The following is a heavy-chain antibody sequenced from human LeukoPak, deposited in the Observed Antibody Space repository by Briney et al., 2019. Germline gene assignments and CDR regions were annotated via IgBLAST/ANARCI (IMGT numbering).Heavy chain of an antibody. V-gene: IGHV3-15*01. CDR1: GFTFSNAW. Sequence: GGSLRLSCAASGFTFSNAWMSWVRQAPGKGLGWLGRIKSKADGGTTDYAAPVKGRFTISRDDSKNTLYLQMNSLKTEDTAVYYCTTDHLTGRYYFDYWGQGTLVTVSS. CDR2: IKSKADGGTT. CDR3: TTDHLTGRYYFDY. D-gene: IGHD3-9*01. J-gene: IGHJ4*02.